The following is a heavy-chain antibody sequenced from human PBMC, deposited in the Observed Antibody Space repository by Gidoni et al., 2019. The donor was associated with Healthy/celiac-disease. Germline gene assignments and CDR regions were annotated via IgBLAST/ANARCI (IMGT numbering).Heavy chain of an antibody. CDR1: GFTFSGSA. CDR3: TCTNGAVDTAMVYYYYYYMDV. D-gene: IGHD5-18*01. V-gene: IGHV3-73*01. J-gene: IGHJ6*03. CDR2: IRSKANSYAT. Sequence: EVQLVESGGGLVQPGGSLKLSCAASGFTFSGSAMHWVRQASGKGLGWVGRIRSKANSYATAYAASVKGRFTISRDDSKNTAYLQMNSLKTEDTAVYYCTCTNGAVDTAMVYYYYYYMDVWGKGTTVTVSS.